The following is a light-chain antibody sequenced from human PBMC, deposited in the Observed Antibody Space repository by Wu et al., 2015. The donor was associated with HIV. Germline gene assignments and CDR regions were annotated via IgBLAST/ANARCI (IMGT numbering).Light chain of an antibody. Sequence: EIVLTQFPATLSLSPGERATLSCRASQSVASFLAWYQQKPGQAPRLLIYDASNRATGIPARFSGSGSGTDFTLTISSLEPEDFAVYYCQQRRYWPLYTFGQGPSRXSN. CDR3: QQRRYWPLYT. V-gene: IGKV3-11*01. CDR1: QSVASF. CDR2: DAS. J-gene: IGKJ2*01.